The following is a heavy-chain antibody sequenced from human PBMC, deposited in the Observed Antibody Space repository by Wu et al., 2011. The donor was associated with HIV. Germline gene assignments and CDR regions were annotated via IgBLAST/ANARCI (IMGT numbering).Heavy chain of an antibody. CDR2: IIPIFSTA. J-gene: IGHJ4*02. CDR3: ARVVGGGAEGSY. V-gene: IGHV1-69*05. Sequence: QVQLVQSGAAVKKPGSSVKVSCKASGGTFTRHAFSWVRQAPGQGLEWMGGIIPIFSTANYAQKFQGRVTITTDESTSTVYMELRSLRSDDTAVYYCARVVGGGAEGSYWGQGTLVTVSS. CDR1: GGTFTRHA. D-gene: IGHD2-21*01.